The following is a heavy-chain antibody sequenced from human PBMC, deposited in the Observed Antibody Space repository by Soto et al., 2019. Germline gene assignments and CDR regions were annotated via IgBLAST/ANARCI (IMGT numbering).Heavy chain of an antibody. CDR2: ISGSGDTT. CDR1: GFTFSSYA. V-gene: IGHV3-23*01. CDR3: AIIMTGYYSPFDY. Sequence: EVQLLESGGGLVQPGGSLRLSCAGSGFTFSSYAMTWVRQAPGKGLEWVSSISGSGDTTYYADSVRGRSIISTDNSKNTLCLQMNSLRAEDTAVYYCAIIMTGYYSPFDYWGQGTLVTVSS. J-gene: IGHJ4*02. D-gene: IGHD3-9*01.